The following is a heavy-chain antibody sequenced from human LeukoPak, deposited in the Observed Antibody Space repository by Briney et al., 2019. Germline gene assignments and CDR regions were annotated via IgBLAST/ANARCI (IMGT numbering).Heavy chain of an antibody. J-gene: IGHJ3*02. V-gene: IGHV1-58*02. CDR2: IVFGSGNT. CDR3: AAVPLAARSHDAFDI. CDR1: GFTFTSSA. D-gene: IGHD6-6*01. Sequence: TSVKVSCKASGFTFTSSAMQWVRQARGQRLEWIGWIVFGSGNTNYAHKFQERFTITRDMSTNTAYMELNSLRAEDTDGYYCAAVPLAARSHDAFDIWGQGTMVTVSS.